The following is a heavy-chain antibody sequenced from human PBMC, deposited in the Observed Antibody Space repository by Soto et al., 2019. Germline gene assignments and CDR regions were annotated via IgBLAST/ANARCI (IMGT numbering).Heavy chain of an antibody. V-gene: IGHV4-4*02. CDR3: ASYSSSWSLNYYYYGMDV. Sequence: SETLSLTCAVSGGSISSSNWWSWVRQPPGKGLEWIGEIYHSGSTNYNPSLKSRVTISVDKSKNQFSLKLSSVTAADTAVYYCASYSSSWSLNYYYYGMDVWGQGTTVTVSS. CDR2: IYHSGST. J-gene: IGHJ6*02. CDR1: GGSISSSNW. D-gene: IGHD6-13*01.